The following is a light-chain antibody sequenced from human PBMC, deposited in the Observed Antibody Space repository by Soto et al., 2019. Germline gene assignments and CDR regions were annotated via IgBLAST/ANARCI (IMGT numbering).Light chain of an antibody. CDR2: KAS. J-gene: IGKJ1*01. V-gene: IGKV1-5*03. CDR1: QSISSW. CDR3: QQYNSYPWT. Sequence: DIQMTQYPSTLSASVGDRVTITCRASQSISSWLAWYQQKPGKAPKLLFYKASSVDSGVPSRFSGSGSGTDFTLTNSSLQPDDFATYYCQQYNSYPWTFGQGTKVEIK.